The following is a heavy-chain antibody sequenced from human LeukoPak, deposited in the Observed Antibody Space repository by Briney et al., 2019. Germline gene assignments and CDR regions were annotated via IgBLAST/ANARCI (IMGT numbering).Heavy chain of an antibody. Sequence: GGSLRLSCAASGFTFSSYGMHWVRQAPGKGLEWVAVIWYDGSNKYYADSVKGRFTISRDNSKNTLYLQMNSLRAEDTAVYYCARGLDVAVPAATNWFDPWGQGTLVTVSS. CDR3: ARGLDVAVPAATNWFDP. V-gene: IGHV3-33*01. D-gene: IGHD2-2*01. CDR1: GFTFSSYG. J-gene: IGHJ5*02. CDR2: IWYDGSNK.